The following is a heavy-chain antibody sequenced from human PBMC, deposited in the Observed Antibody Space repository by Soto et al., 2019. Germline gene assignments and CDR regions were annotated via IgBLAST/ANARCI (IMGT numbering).Heavy chain of an antibody. CDR3: AGGYDSSEASFDY. D-gene: IGHD3-22*01. CDR2: ISAYNGNT. J-gene: IGHJ4*02. Sequence: ASVKVSCKASGSAFPDSSLHWVRQAPGQGLEWMGWISAYNGNTNYAQKLQGRVTMTTDTSTSTAYMELRSPRSDDTAVYYCAGGYDSSEASFDYWGQGTLVTVSS. V-gene: IGHV1-18*01. CDR1: GSAFPDSS.